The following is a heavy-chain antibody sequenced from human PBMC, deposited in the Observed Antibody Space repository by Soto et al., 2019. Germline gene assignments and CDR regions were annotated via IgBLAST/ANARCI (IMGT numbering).Heavy chain of an antibody. J-gene: IGHJ6*02. D-gene: IGHD3-3*01. Sequence: SVKVSCNASGGTFSSYAISWVRQAPGQGLEWMGGIIPIFGTANYAQKFQGRVTITADESTSTAYMELSSLRSEDTAVYYCAGFWSGYQNRYYYGMDVWGQGTTVTVSS. V-gene: IGHV1-69*13. CDR3: AGFWSGYQNRYYYGMDV. CDR1: GGTFSSYA. CDR2: IIPIFGTA.